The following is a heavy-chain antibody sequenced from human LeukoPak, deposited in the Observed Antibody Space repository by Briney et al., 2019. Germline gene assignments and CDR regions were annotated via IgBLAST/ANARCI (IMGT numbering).Heavy chain of an antibody. CDR3: ARDGYHYGMDV. Sequence: GGSLRLSCAASGFNFGDYPMHWVRQAPGKGLEWVALISYDASNEYYADSVKGRFTISRDNSKNTLYLQMNSLRAGDTAVYYCARDGYHYGMDVWGQGTTVTVSS. CDR2: ISYDASNE. CDR1: GFNFGDYP. J-gene: IGHJ6*02. V-gene: IGHV3-30-3*01.